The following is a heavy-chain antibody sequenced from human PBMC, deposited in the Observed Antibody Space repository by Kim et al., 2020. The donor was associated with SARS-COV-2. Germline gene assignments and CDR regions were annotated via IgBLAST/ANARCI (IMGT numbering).Heavy chain of an antibody. V-gene: IGHV1-24*01. Sequence: ASVKVSCKVSGYTLTELSMHWVRQAPGKGLEWMGGFDPEDGETIYAQKFQGRVTMTEDTSTDTAYMELSSLRSEDTAVYYCATTGYSSGWDGGAFDIWGQGTMVTVSS. CDR2: FDPEDGET. J-gene: IGHJ3*02. CDR3: ATTGYSSGWDGGAFDI. D-gene: IGHD6-19*01. CDR1: GYTLTELS.